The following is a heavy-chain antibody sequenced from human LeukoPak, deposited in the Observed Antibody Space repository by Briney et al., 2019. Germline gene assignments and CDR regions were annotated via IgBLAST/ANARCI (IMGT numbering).Heavy chain of an antibody. J-gene: IGHJ4*02. D-gene: IGHD3-22*01. CDR1: GFRFSSYW. CDR2: IKQDGTDK. Sequence: GGSLRLXCAASGFRFSSYWMTWVRQAPGKGLEWVANIKQDGTDKYYVESVRGRFTISRDNVERSVYLQMNRLTAEDTAVYYCVREWLFWGQGTLVTVSS. CDR3: VREWLF. V-gene: IGHV3-7*01.